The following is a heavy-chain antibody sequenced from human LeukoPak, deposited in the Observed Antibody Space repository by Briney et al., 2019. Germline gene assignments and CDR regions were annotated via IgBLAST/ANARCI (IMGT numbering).Heavy chain of an antibody. CDR1: GGSLKSSSYY. J-gene: IGHJ4*02. CDR3: AKVEELLPYFDY. V-gene: IGHV4-39*01. D-gene: IGHD1-26*01. Sequence: SETLSLTCTVSGGSLKSSSYYWGWVRQPPGKGLEWIGSVYYSGSTYYNPSLKSRVTISVDTSKNQFSLRLSSVTAADTAVFYCAKVEELLPYFDYWGQGTLVTVSS. CDR2: VYYSGST.